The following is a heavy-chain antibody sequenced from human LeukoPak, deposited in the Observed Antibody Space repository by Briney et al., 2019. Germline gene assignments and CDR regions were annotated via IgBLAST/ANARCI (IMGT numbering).Heavy chain of an antibody. CDR1: GYTLTELS. CDR2: FDPEDGET. J-gene: IGHJ4*02. Sequence: ASVKVSCKVSGYTLTELSMHWVRQAPGKGLEWMGGFDPEDGETIYAQKFQGRVTMTEDTSTDTAYMELSSLRSEDTAVYYCVCCSSTSCYAGYYYDYWGQGTLVTVSS. D-gene: IGHD2-2*01. CDR3: VCCSSTSCYAGYYYDY. V-gene: IGHV1-24*01.